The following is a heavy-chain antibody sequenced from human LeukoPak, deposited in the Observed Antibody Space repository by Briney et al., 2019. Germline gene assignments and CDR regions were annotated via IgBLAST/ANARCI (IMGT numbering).Heavy chain of an antibody. Sequence: ASVKVSCKASGYTFTSYGIGWVRQAPGQGLEWMGWISAYNGNTNYAQKLQGRVTMTTDTSTSTAYMELRSLRSDDTAVYYCARAYCSGGSCYSGDDYWGQGTLVTVSS. CDR3: ARAYCSGGSCYSGDDY. V-gene: IGHV1-18*01. CDR2: ISAYNGNT. CDR1: GYTFTSYG. J-gene: IGHJ4*02. D-gene: IGHD2-15*01.